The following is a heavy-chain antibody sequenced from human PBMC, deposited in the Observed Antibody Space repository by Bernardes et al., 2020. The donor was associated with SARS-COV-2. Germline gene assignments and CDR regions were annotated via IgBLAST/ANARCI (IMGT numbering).Heavy chain of an antibody. CDR1: GVSISTDY. J-gene: IGHJ4*02. Sequence: SETLSLTCTVSGVSISTDYWGWIRQPPGKGLEWIGHIFNGGTTNYNPSLTSRVTISLDKSKNQFSLRLTSVTAADTAVYYCARWRPIDYWGQGTLVTVSS. CDR3: ARWRPIDY. V-gene: IGHV4-59*01. D-gene: IGHD6-6*01. CDR2: IFNGGTT.